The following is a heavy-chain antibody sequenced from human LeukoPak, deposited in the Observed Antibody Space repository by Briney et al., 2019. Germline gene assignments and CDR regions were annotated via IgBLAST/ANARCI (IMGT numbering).Heavy chain of an antibody. J-gene: IGHJ4*02. Sequence: PGGSLRLSCAASGFTFSSYSMNWVRQAPGKGLEWVSYISSSSSTIYYADSVKGRFTISRDNAKNSLYLQMNSLRAEDTAVYYCARDPYYDFWSGSSGSSADYWGQGTLVTVSS. V-gene: IGHV3-48*01. CDR2: ISSSSSTI. CDR3: ARDPYYDFWSGSSGSSADY. D-gene: IGHD3-3*01. CDR1: GFTFSSYS.